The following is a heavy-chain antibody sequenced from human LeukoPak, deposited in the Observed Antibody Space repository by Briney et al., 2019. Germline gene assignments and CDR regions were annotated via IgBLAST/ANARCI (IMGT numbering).Heavy chain of an antibody. CDR1: GYTFTSYG. CDR3: ARGGGLRFLEWLLQTNWFDP. V-gene: IGHV1-18*01. J-gene: IGHJ5*02. D-gene: IGHD3-3*01. CDR2: ISAYNGNT. Sequence: ASVKVSCKASGYTFTSYGISWVRQAPGQGLEWMGWISAYNGNTNYAQKLQGRVTMTTDTSTSTAYMELRSLRSDDTAVYYCARGGGLRFLEWLLQTNWFDPWGQGTLVTVSS.